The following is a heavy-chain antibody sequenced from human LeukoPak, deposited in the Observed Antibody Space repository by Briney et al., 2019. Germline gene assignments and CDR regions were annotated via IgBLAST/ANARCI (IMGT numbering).Heavy chain of an antibody. CDR3: AREIVIFPDYYYYGMDV. CDR2: ISRSGDTL. J-gene: IGHJ6*02. V-gene: IGHV3-11*01. Sequence: GGSLRLSCAASGFTFRDYYMTWIRQAPGKGLEWISYISRSGDTLYYADSVEGRFTISRDNAKNSLYLQMNNLRAEDTAVYYCAREIVIFPDYYYYGMDVWGQGTTVTVSS. D-gene: IGHD2/OR15-2a*01. CDR1: GFTFRDYY.